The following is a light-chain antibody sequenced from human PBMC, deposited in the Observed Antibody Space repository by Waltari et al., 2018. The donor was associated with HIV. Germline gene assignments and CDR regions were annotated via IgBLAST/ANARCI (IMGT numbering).Light chain of an antibody. J-gene: IGLJ3*02. V-gene: IGLV1-40*01. CDR3: QSYDSSLSGSGV. Sequence: QSVLTQPPSVSGAPGQRVTIPCTGSSPHIEAHHDVHWYQQLPGTAPKLLIYGNNNRPSGVPDRFSGSKSGTSASLAITGLQAGDEADYYCQSYDSSLSGSGVFGGGTKLTVL. CDR1: SPHIEAHHD. CDR2: GNN.